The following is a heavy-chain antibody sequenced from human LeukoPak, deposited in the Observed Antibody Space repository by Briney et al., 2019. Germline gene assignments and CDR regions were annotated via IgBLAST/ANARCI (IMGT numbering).Heavy chain of an antibody. CDR3: AREAYYYDSSGPFDY. V-gene: IGHV1-18*04. J-gene: IGHJ4*02. CDR1: GYTFTGYY. D-gene: IGHD3-22*01. CDR2: ISAYNGNT. Sequence: ASVKVSCKASGYTFTGYYMHWVRQAPGQGLEWMGWISAYNGNTNYAQKLQGRVTMTTDTSTSTAYMELRSLRSDDTAVYYCAREAYYYDSSGPFDYWGQGTLVTVSS.